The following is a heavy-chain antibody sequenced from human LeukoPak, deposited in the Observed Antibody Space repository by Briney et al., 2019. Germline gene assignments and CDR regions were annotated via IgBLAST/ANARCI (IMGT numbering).Heavy chain of an antibody. J-gene: IGHJ4*02. CDR1: GDRVSSNSAS. D-gene: IGHD1-1*01. CDR3: TRGLNCGESGFDY. V-gene: IGHV6-1*01. Sequence: SQTLSLTCAISGDRVSSNSASWNWIRQSPSRGLEWLGRTYYRSKWYNDYAVSVKSRITIKPDTSKNQFSLQLNSVTPDDTAVYYCTRGLNCGESGFDYWGQGTLVTVSS. CDR2: TYYRSKWYN.